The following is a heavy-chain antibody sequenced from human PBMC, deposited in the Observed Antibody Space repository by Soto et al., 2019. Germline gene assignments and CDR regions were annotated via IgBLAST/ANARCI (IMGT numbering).Heavy chain of an antibody. Sequence: QEQLVESGGGLVKPGGSLRLSCAASGFTFSDYYMTWIRQAPGRGLEWISYMSSNGKYKGYADSVRGRFTISRDNANNSLYLQMDSLRGEDTAVYYCARNYDILPAGIFDLWGQGTVITVSS. J-gene: IGHJ3*01. V-gene: IGHV3-11*05. CDR2: MSSNGKYK. D-gene: IGHD3-9*01. CDR3: ARNYDILPAGIFDL. CDR1: GFTFSDYY.